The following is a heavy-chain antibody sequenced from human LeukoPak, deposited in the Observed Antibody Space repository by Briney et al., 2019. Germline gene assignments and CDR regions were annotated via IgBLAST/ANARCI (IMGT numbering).Heavy chain of an antibody. CDR1: GFTFSSYW. D-gene: IGHD4-17*01. CDR3: VKKGQADDYGNPD. J-gene: IGHJ4*02. V-gene: IGHV3-74*01. CDR2: INNDGSGT. Sequence: GGSLRLSCAASGFTFSSYWMHWVRQAPGKGPVWVSRINNDGSGTTYADSVKGRFTISRDNSKNTLYLQMNNLRADDTAVYYCVKKGQADDYGNPDWGQGALVTVSP.